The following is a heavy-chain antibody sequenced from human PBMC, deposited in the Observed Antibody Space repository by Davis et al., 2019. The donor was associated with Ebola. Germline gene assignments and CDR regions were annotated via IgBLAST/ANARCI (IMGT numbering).Heavy chain of an antibody. CDR1: GFSFSNAW. V-gene: IGHV3-15*07. CDR2: IKTKTDEGIL. CDR3: ATDEGGSRY. J-gene: IGHJ4*02. D-gene: IGHD1-26*01. Sequence: GESLKISCGASGFSFSNAWMNWVRLVPGKGLEWVGRIKTKTDEGILDYAEPVKGRFTMSRDDARNTMSLHMSSLKTEDTGVYYCATDEGGSRYWGQGSLVIVSS.